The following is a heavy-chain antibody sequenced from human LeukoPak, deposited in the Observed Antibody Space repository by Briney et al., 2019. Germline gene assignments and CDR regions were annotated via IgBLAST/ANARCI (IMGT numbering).Heavy chain of an antibody. V-gene: IGHV4-39*07. CDR3: AREAGPPDYHVSESDDENHDY. D-gene: IGHD3-16*01. CDR1: GASISSSSFY. CDR2: IYHSGST. J-gene: IGHJ4*02. Sequence: KPSETLPLTCTVSGASISSSSFYWGWIRQPPGKGLEWIGSIYHSGSTFYNPYLKSRLTISVDTSKNQISLKLTSVSAADTAMYYCAREAGPPDYHVSESDDENHDYCGQGTLVTVSS.